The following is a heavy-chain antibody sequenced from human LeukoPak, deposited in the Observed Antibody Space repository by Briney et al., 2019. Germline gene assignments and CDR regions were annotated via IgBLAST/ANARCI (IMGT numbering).Heavy chain of an antibody. CDR2: IFHGGNT. CDR1: GDSITSSAFY. CDR3: ARAKSQWLGRYYYGMDV. Sequence: PSETLSLTCTVSGDSITSSAFYWGWIRQAPGKGLEWIGNIFHGGNTHYNPSLKSRVTISVDRSKNQFSLKLSSVTAADTAVYYCARAKSQWLGRYYYGMDVWGQGTTVTVSS. D-gene: IGHD6-19*01. V-gene: IGHV4-39*07. J-gene: IGHJ6*01.